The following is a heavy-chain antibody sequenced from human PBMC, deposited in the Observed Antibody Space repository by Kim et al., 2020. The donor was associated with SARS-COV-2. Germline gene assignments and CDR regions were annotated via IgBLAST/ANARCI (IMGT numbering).Heavy chain of an antibody. CDR3: ARHEDYYYGMDV. Sequence: TRYTLSFQGQVTISADKSISTAYLQWSSLKASDTAMYYCARHEDYYYGMDVWGQGTTVTVSS. D-gene: IGHD2-15*01. CDR2: T. J-gene: IGHJ6*02. V-gene: IGHV5-51*01.